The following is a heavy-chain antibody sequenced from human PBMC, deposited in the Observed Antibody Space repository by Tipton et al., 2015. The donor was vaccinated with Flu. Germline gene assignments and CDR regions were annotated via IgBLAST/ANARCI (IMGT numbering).Heavy chain of an antibody. J-gene: IGHJ6*02. CDR2: IYYSGST. Sequence: TLSLTCTVSGGSISSYYWSWIRQPPGKGLEWIGYIYYSGSTNYNPSLKSRVTISVDTSKNQFSLKLSSVTAADTAVYYSARELNYGMDVWGQGTTVTVSS. CDR1: GGSISSYY. CDR3: ARELNYGMDV. V-gene: IGHV4-59*01.